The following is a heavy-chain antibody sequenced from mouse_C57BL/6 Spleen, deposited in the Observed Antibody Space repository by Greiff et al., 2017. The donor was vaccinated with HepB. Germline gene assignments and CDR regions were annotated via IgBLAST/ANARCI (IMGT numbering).Heavy chain of an antibody. CDR3: ARELYSGGDVSYWYFDV. CDR1: GYTFTSYG. Sequence: VQLQQSGAELARPGASVKLSCKASGYTFTSYGISWVKQRTGQGLEWIGEIYPRSGNTYYNEKFKGKATLTADKSSSTAYMELRSLTSEDSAVYFCARELYSGGDVSYWYFDVWGTGPRSPSPQ. CDR2: IYPRSGNT. D-gene: IGHD3-2*02. J-gene: IGHJ1*03. V-gene: IGHV1-81*01.